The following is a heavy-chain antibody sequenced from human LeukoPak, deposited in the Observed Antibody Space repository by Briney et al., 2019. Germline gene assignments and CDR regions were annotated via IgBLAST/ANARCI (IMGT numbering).Heavy chain of an antibody. CDR1: GFTFSSYG. D-gene: IGHD6-19*01. J-gene: IGHJ4*02. V-gene: IGHV3-23*01. CDR2: ISGSGGST. Sequence: GGSLRLSCAASGFTFSSYGISWVRQAPGKGLEWVSAISGSGGSTYYADSVKGRFTISRDNSKNTLDLQMNSLRAEDTAVYYCANPEYSSGWYEYWGQGTLVTVSS. CDR3: ANPEYSSGWYEY.